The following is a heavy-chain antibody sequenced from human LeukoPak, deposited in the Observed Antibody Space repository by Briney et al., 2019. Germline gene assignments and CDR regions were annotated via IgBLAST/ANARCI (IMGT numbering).Heavy chain of an antibody. D-gene: IGHD3-22*01. V-gene: IGHV1-2*02. CDR3: AKDRGYNSFDF. CDR2: INPKTGVT. J-gene: IGHJ4*02. CDR1: GYTFTDYY. Sequence: GASVKVSCKASGYTFTDYYLHWVRQAPGHGLEWMGWINPKTGVTNYAQKFQGRVTMTRDTSISTADMELNSLVSDDTGVYYCAKDRGYNSFDFWGQGTLVTVSS.